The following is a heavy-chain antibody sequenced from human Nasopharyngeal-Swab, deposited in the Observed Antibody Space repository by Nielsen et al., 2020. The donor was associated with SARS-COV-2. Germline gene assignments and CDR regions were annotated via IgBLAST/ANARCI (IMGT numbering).Heavy chain of an antibody. Sequence: SAQISSNASAGTFISYAFSWLRQAPGQGLVWMGGIIPLFGITDYTQKSQGRVTITANESTSTAYLEVSSLRSDDTAVYYCGIDTRSWVTGPHFYYMDVWGKGTTVTVSS. V-gene: IGHV1-69*13. CDR3: GIDTRSWVTGPHFYYMDV. J-gene: IGHJ6*03. CDR1: AGTFISYA. CDR2: IIPLFGIT. D-gene: IGHD6-13*01.